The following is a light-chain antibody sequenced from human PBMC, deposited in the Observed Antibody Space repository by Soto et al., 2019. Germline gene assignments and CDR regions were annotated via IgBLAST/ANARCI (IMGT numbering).Light chain of an antibody. Sequence: QSVLTQPASVSGSPGQSITISCTGTSSDVGGYNYVSWYQQHPGKAPKLMIYDVSNRPSGVSNRLSGSKSGNTASLTISGLQAEDEADYYSSSYTSSSTLSVFGSGTKLT. CDR1: SSDVGGYNY. CDR2: DVS. V-gene: IGLV2-14*01. CDR3: SSYTSSSTLSV. J-gene: IGLJ1*01.